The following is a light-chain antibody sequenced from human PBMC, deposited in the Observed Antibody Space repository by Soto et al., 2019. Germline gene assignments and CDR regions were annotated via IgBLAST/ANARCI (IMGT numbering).Light chain of an antibody. J-gene: IGLJ1*01. CDR3: SAWDASLDGYV. Sequence: VLTQPPSASGTPGQRVTISCSGSSSNVGSKTVNWYQQLPGTAPKLLIYSNYQRPSGVPDRFSGSKSGTSASLAISGLQSEDEADYYCSAWDASLDGYVFGTGTKVTVL. CDR1: SSNVGSKT. V-gene: IGLV1-44*01. CDR2: SNY.